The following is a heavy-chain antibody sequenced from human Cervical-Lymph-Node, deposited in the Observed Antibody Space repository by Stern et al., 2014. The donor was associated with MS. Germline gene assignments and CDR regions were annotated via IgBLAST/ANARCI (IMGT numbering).Heavy chain of an antibody. J-gene: IGHJ4*02. Sequence: QVQLVQSGGGVVQPGRSLRLSCAASGFTFSNYAMHWVRQAPGKGLEWVAVISYDGSKGYYADSVKGRFTISRDNSKDTLNLQMNSLRSDDTAVYFCAREYSSSSDPAFDCWGQGTLVTVSS. CDR3: AREYSSSSDPAFDC. V-gene: IGHV3-30*04. D-gene: IGHD6-6*01. CDR2: ISYDGSKG. CDR1: GFTFSNYA.